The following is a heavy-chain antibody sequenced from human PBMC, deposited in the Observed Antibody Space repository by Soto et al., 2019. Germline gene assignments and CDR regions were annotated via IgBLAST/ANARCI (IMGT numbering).Heavy chain of an antibody. J-gene: IGHJ6*02. D-gene: IGHD3-22*01. CDR3: AKALYYYDSSGPGSMDV. V-gene: IGHV3-43*01. CDR2: ISWDGGST. Sequence: EVQLVESGGVVVQPGGSLRLSCAASGFTFDDYTMHWVRQAPGMGLEWVSLISWDGGSTYYADSVKGRFTISRDNSKNSLYLQMNSLRTEDTALYYCAKALYYYDSSGPGSMDVWGQGTTVTVSS. CDR1: GFTFDDYT.